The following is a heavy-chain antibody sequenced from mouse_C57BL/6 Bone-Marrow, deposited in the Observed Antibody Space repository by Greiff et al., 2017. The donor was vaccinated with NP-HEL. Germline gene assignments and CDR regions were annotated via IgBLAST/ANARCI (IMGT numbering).Heavy chain of an antibody. D-gene: IGHD3-3*01. CDR1: GFTFSSYA. Sequence: VQLQPSGGGLMKPGGALKLPCAASGFTFSSYAMFWVRQNPEKRLEWVATISAGGSYTYYPDNVKGRFTISRDNAKNNLYLQMSHLKSEDTAMYYCARDGDVGVAYWGQGTLVTVSA. CDR2: ISAGGSYT. J-gene: IGHJ3*01. CDR3: ARDGDVGVAY. V-gene: IGHV5-4*01.